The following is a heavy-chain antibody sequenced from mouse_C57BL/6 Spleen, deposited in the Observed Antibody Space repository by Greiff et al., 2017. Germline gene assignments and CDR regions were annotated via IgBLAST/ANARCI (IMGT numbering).Heavy chain of an antibody. Sequence: VQLQQSGPELVKPGDSVKISCKASGYSFTGYFMNWVMQSHGKSLEWIGRINPYNGDTFYNQKFKGKATLTVDKSSSTAHMELRSLTSENSAVYYCASEEGYDYEGGAWFAYWGQGTLVTVSA. CDR3: ASEEGYDYEGGAWFAY. CDR1: GYSFTGYF. D-gene: IGHD2-4*01. CDR2: INPYNGDT. J-gene: IGHJ3*01. V-gene: IGHV1-20*01.